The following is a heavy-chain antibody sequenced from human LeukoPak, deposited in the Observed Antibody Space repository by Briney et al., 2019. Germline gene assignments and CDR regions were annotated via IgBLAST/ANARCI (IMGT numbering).Heavy chain of an antibody. CDR1: GFTFSSYG. J-gene: IGHJ4*02. D-gene: IGHD3-16*02. V-gene: IGHV3-30*18. CDR3: AKGPFGEVIVEVDY. Sequence: PGRSLRLSCAASGFTFSSYGMHWVRQAPGKGLEWVAVISYDGSNKYYADSVKGRFTISRDNSKNTLYLQMNSLRAEDTAVYYCAKGPFGEVIVEVDYWGQGTLVTVSS. CDR2: ISYDGSNK.